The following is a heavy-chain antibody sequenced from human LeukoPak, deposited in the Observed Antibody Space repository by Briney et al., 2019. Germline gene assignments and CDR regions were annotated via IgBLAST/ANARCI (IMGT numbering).Heavy chain of an antibody. D-gene: IGHD3-3*01. CDR2: ISSSSSTI. J-gene: IGHJ3*02. Sequence: PGGSLRLSCAASGFTFSDYYMSWIRQAPGKGLEWVSYISSSSSTIYYADSVKGRFTISRDNAKNSLYLQMNSLRAEDTAVYYYARYDFWSGPKRPNDAFDIWGQGTMVTVSS. CDR1: GFTFSDYY. CDR3: ARYDFWSGPKRPNDAFDI. V-gene: IGHV3-11*04.